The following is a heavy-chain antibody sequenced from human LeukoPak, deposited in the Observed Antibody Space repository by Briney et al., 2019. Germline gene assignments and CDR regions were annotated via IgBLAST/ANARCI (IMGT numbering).Heavy chain of an antibody. CDR1: GGSISSGDYY. D-gene: IGHD3-9*01. CDR3: AVGGYEILTGDKVDY. V-gene: IGHV4-30-4*01. J-gene: IGHJ4*02. CDR2: IYYSGST. Sequence: SETLSLTCTVSGGSISSGDYYWSWIRQPPGKGLEWIGYIYYSGSTYYNPSLKSRVTISVDTSKNQFSLKLSSVTVADTAVYYCAVGGYEILTGDKVDYWGQGTLVTVSS.